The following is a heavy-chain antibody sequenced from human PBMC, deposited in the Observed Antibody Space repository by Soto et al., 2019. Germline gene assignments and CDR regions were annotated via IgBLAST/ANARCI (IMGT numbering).Heavy chain of an antibody. Sequence: ASVKVSCNVSGYTLTELSMHWVRQAPGKGLEWMGGFDPEDGETIYAQKFQGRVTMTEDTSTDTAYMELSSLRSEDTAVYYCATLHGITGSWFDPWGQGTLVTVSS. J-gene: IGHJ5*02. V-gene: IGHV1-24*01. CDR1: GYTLTELS. D-gene: IGHD1-20*01. CDR3: ATLHGITGSWFDP. CDR2: FDPEDGET.